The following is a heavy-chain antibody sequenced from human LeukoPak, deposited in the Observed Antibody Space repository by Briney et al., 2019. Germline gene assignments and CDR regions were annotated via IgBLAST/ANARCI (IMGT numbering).Heavy chain of an antibody. Sequence: GGSLRLSCAASGFTFNSYSMNWVRQAPGKGLEWVSSISSSSSYIYYADSVKGRFTISRDNAKNSLYLQMNSLRAEDTAVYYCATGYYYDSSGFQSHAFDIWGQGTMVTVSS. CDR1: GFTFNSYS. CDR3: ATGYYYDSSGFQSHAFDI. J-gene: IGHJ3*02. V-gene: IGHV3-21*01. D-gene: IGHD3-22*01. CDR2: ISSSSSYI.